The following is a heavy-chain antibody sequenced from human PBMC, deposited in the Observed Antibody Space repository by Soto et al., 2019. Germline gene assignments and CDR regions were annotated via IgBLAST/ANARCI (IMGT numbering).Heavy chain of an antibody. J-gene: IGHJ4*02. CDR3: ARGVASWESPFDY. V-gene: IGHV4-59*01. D-gene: IGHD2-2*01. Sequence: SETLSLTCTVSGGSISNYYWSWVRQTPGKGLEWIAYIHHGETTDYNPSLRGRVTISVDMSKNQLSLNLKSVTASDTAVYYCARGVASWESPFDYWGQGTLVTVSS. CDR1: GGSISNYY. CDR2: IHHGETT.